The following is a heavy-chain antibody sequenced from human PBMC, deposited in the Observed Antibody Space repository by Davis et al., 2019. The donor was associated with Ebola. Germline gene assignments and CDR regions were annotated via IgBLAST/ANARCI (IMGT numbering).Heavy chain of an antibody. V-gene: IGHV3-30-3*01. CDR3: ARRGQLVPTELDY. D-gene: IGHD6-13*01. Sequence: PGGSLRLSCAASGFTFSSYAMHWVRQAPGKGLEWVAVISYDGSNKYYADSVKGRFTISRDNSKNTLYLQMNSLRAEDTAVYYCARRGQLVPTELDYWGQGTLVTVSS. CDR1: GFTFSSYA. CDR2: ISYDGSNK. J-gene: IGHJ4*02.